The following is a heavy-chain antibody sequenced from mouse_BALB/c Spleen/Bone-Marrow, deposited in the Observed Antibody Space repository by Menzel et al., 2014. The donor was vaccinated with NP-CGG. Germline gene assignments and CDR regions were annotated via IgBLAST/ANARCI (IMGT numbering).Heavy chain of an antibody. CDR1: GFNIKDYY. Sequence: EVQLQQSGAELVRSGASVKLSCTASGFNIKDYYMHWVKQRPEQGLEWIGWIDPENGDTEYAPKFQGKATMTADTSSNTAYLQLSSLTSEDTAVYYCNVWDGNYFFDYWGQDTTLTVSS. D-gene: IGHD2-1*01. CDR2: IDPENGDT. CDR3: NVWDGNYFFDY. V-gene: IGHV14-4*02. J-gene: IGHJ2*01.